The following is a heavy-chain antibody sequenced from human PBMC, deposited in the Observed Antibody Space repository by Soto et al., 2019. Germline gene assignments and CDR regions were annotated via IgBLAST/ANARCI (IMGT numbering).Heavy chain of an antibody. CDR1: GFTFSSYA. Sequence: GGSLRLSCIASGFTFSSYAMTWVRQVPGKGLEWVSDISGSGVITYYADSVKGRFTISRDNSKNTLNLQMNSLRADDTAVYYCARARRGAPYYYTMDPWGKGTTVTVS. J-gene: IGHJ6*04. D-gene: IGHD3-10*01. V-gene: IGHV3-23*01. CDR2: ISGSGVIT. CDR3: ARARRGAPYYYTMDP.